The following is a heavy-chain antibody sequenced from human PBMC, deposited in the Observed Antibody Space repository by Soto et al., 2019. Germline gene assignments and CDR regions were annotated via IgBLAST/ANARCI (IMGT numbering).Heavy chain of an antibody. D-gene: IGHD4-17*01. CDR1: GDTFTSNG. Sequence: ASVKVSCKDSGDTFTSNGSRWVRQDTGQGLEWMGWISAYNGNTNYAQKLQGRVTMTTDTSTSTAYMELRSLRSDDTAVYYCARDRRVTTGYGMDVWGQGTTVTSP. J-gene: IGHJ6*02. CDR3: ARDRRVTTGYGMDV. CDR2: ISAYNGNT. V-gene: IGHV1-18*01.